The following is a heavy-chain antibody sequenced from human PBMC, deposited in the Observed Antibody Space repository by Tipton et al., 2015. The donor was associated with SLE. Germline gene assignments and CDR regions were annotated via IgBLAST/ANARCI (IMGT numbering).Heavy chain of an antibody. CDR3: ARTNPLYSSSLTGLYGMDV. Sequence: GLVKPSQTLSLTCAISGDSVSANSAAWNWIRQSPSRGLEWLGRTYYRSKWYSDYAVSVKSRMTINPDTSKNQFSLHLSSVTPEDTAVYYCARTNPLYSSSLTGLYGMDVWGQGTTVTVSS. J-gene: IGHJ6*02. D-gene: IGHD6-13*01. CDR2: TYYRSKWYS. V-gene: IGHV6-1*01. CDR1: GDSVSANSAA.